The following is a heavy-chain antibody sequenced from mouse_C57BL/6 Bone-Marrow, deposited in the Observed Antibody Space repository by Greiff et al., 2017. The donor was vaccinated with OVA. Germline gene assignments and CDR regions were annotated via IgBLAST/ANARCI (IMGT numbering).Heavy chain of an antibody. CDR1: GFTFSSYG. J-gene: IGHJ3*01. CDR3: ARRDYYGPFAY. D-gene: IGHD1-1*01. CDR2: ISRGGSYT. Sequence: EVQVVESGGDLVKPGGSLKLSCAASGFTFSSYGMSWVRQTPDKRLAWVATISRGGSYTYYPDSVKGRFTISRDNAKNTLYLQMSSLKSEDTAMYYCARRDYYGPFAYWGQGTLVTVSA. V-gene: IGHV5-6*01.